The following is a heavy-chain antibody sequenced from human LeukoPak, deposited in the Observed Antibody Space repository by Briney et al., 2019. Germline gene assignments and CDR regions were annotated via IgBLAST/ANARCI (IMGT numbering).Heavy chain of an antibody. D-gene: IGHD3-22*01. Sequence: SQTLSLTXTVSGGSISSGSYYWSWIRQPAGKGLDWIGRIYISGSTNYSPSLKSRVTISVDTSKNQFSLKLSSVSAADTAVYYCARGGYSDSQGSRDAFDIWGQGTLITVSS. CDR2: IYISGST. V-gene: IGHV4-61*02. CDR1: GGSISSGSYY. J-gene: IGHJ3*02. CDR3: ARGGYSDSQGSRDAFDI.